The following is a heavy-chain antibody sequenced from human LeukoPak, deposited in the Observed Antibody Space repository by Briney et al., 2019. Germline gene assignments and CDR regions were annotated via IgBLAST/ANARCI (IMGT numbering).Heavy chain of an antibody. V-gene: IGHV3-23*01. D-gene: IGHD3-3*01. CDR1: GFTFSNYA. CDR3: ARDTNFWSGYYEDY. Sequence: GGSLRLSCAASGFTFSNYAMSWVRQAPERGREWVSVIGGSGSRRSYAASAKGRFTISRDNTKNMLYLQMNSLRAEDTAVYYCARDTNFWSGYYEDYWGQGTLVTVSS. CDR2: IGGSGSRR. J-gene: IGHJ4*02.